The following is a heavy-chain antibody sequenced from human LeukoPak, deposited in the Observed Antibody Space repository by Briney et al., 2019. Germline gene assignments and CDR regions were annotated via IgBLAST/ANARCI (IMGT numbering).Heavy chain of an antibody. CDR1: GGSISSGGYS. CDR3: ARFHGRDGYKT. CDR2: IYHSGST. J-gene: IGHJ5*02. V-gene: IGHV4-30-2*01. Sequence: PSETLSLTCAVSGGSISSGGYSWGWIRQPPGKGLEWIGYIYHSGSTYYNPSLKSRVTISVDRSKNQFSLKLSSVTAADTAVYYCARFHGRDGYKTWGQGTLVTVSS. D-gene: IGHD5-24*01.